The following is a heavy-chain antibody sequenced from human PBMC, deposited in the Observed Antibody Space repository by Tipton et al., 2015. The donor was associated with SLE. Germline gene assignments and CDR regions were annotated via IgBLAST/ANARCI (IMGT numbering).Heavy chain of an antibody. CDR1: RFTFSSYE. CDR3: AREVRDYYDSSVRAFDI. V-gene: IGHV3-48*03. J-gene: IGHJ3*02. Sequence: SLRLSCAASRFTFSSYEMNWVRQAPGKGLEWVSYISSSGSTIYYADSVKGRFTISRDNAKNSLYLQMNSLRAEDTAVYYCAREVRDYYDSSVRAFDIWGQGTMVTVSS. CDR2: ISSSGSTI. D-gene: IGHD3-22*01.